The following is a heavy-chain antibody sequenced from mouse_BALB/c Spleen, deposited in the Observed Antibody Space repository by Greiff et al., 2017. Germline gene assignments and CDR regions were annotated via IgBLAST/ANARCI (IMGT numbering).Heavy chain of an antibody. V-gene: IGHV1-69*02. Sequence: VQLQQPGAELVRPGASVKLSCKASGYTFTSYWINWVKQRPGQGLEWIGNIYPSDSYTNYNQKFKDKATLTVDKSSSTAYMQLSSPTSEDSAVYYCTRSGYRYDGFAYWGQGTLVTVSA. CDR3: TRSGYRYDGFAY. J-gene: IGHJ3*01. CDR2: IYPSDSYT. CDR1: GYTFTSYW. D-gene: IGHD2-14*01.